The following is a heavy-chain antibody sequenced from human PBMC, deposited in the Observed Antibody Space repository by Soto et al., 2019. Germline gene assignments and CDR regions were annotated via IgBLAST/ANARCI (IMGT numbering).Heavy chain of an antibody. CDR1: GYTFTSYA. CDR3: ARVGLFFWDNWALESYYFDY. D-gene: IGHD1-20*01. Sequence: GASVKVSCKASGYTFTSYAMHWVRQAPGQRLEWMGWINAGNGNTKYSQKFQGRVTITRDTSASTAYMELSSLRSEDTAVYYCARVGLFFWDNWALESYYFDYWGQGTLVTVSS. CDR2: INAGNGNT. J-gene: IGHJ4*02. V-gene: IGHV1-3*01.